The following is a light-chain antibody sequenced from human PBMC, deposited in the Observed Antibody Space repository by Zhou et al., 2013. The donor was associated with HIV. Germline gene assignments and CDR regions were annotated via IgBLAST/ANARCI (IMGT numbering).Light chain of an antibody. Sequence: EIVLTQSAATMSLSPGERATLSCRASQSISSNLAWYQQKPGQAPRLLMYGASSRATGIPDRFSGSGSGTDFTLTINRLEPEDFAVYYCQQYGSSPMSFGQGTRLEIK. V-gene: IGKV3-20*01. CDR3: QQYGSSPMS. CDR2: GAS. J-gene: IGKJ5*01. CDR1: QSISSN.